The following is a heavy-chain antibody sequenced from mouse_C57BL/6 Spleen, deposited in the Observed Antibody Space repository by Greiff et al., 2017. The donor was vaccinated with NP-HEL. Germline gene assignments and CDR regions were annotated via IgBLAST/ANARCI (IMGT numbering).Heavy chain of an antibody. CDR1: GFTFSSYT. V-gene: IGHV5-9*01. D-gene: IGHD3-1*01. CDR2: ISGGGGNT. J-gene: IGHJ3*01. CDR3: ARHDTPAAWFAY. Sequence: EVQLQQSGGGLVKPGGSLKLSCAASGFTFSSYTMSWVRQTPEKRLEWVATISGGGGNTYYPDSVKGRFTISRDNAKNTLYLQMSSLRSEDTALYYCARHDTPAAWFAYWGQGTLVTVSA.